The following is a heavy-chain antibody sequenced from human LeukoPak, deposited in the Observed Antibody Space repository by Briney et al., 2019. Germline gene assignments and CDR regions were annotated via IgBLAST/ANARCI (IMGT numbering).Heavy chain of an antibody. J-gene: IGHJ5*02. V-gene: IGHV4-59*08. D-gene: IGHD3-10*01. Sequence: KSSETLSLTCTVSGGSISSYYWSWIRQPPGKGLEWIGYIYYSGSTNYNPSLKSRVTISVDTSKNQFSLKLSSVTAADTAVYYCARHPPRYYGSGSYRPWGQGTLVTVSS. CDR2: IYYSGST. CDR1: GGSISSYY. CDR3: ARHPPRYYGSGSYRP.